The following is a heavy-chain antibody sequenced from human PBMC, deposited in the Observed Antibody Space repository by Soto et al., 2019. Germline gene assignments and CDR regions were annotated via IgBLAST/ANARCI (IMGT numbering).Heavy chain of an antibody. CDR1: GGSISSGGYY. CDR2: IYYSGST. V-gene: IGHV4-31*03. D-gene: IGHD3-10*01. J-gene: IGHJ5*02. CDR3: ARRERYYGSPGWFDP. Sequence: TLSLTCTVSGGSISSGGYYWSWIRQHPGKGLEWIGNIYYSGSTFYNPSLKSRVTISIDTSESQFSLNLRSVTAADTAMYFCARRERYYGSPGWFDPWGPGTLVTVSS.